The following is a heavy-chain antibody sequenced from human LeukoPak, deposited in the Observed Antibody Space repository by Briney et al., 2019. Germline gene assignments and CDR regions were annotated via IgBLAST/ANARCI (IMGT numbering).Heavy chain of an antibody. J-gene: IGHJ4*02. CDR3: AKGSRDSRPYFFDF. CDR2: ITGSGGDT. D-gene: IGHD3-10*01. Sequence: PGGALRLSCAAFEFTFNNYAMSWVRQAPGKGLEWVSAITGSGGDTFHADSVKGRFTISRDNSKNTLYLQMNSLRAEDMAVYYCAKGSRDSRPYFFDFWGQGTLVTVSS. CDR1: EFTFNNYA. V-gene: IGHV3-23*01.